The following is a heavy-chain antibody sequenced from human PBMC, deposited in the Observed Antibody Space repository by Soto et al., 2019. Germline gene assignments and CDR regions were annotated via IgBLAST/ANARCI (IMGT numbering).Heavy chain of an antibody. V-gene: IGHV4-4*07. CDR2: IYTSGST. CDR3: AREGLQSDYYYGMDV. Sequence: SETLSLTCTVSGGSISSYYWSWIRQPAGKGLEWIGRIYTSGSTNYNPSLKSRVTMSVDKSTSTAYMELSSLRSEDTAVYYCAREGLQSDYYYGMDVWGQGTTVTVSS. D-gene: IGHD4-4*01. CDR1: GGSISSYY. J-gene: IGHJ6*02.